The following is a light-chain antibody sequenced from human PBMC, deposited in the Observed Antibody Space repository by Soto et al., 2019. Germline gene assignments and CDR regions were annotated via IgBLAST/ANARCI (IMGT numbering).Light chain of an antibody. CDR3: HVWDKTSNDAV. J-gene: IGLJ2*01. V-gene: IGLV3-21*02. CDR2: DDI. CDR1: DIGSKT. Sequence: SYELTQPPSVSVAPGQTARISCGGHDIGSKTVHWYQQKPGQAPVLVVYDDIDRPSGVPERISGSNSGNTATLTISRVEAGDEADYICHVWDKTSNDAVFGGGTKVTVL.